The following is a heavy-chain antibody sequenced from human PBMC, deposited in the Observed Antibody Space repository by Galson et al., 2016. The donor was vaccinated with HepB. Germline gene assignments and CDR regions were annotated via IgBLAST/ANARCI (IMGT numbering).Heavy chain of an antibody. V-gene: IGHV3-23*01. CDR3: AKDFGYSSGYNQYHYAMDV. CDR2: ISASGGTK. J-gene: IGHJ6*02. D-gene: IGHD6-19*01. Sequence: SLRLSCAASKFAFSSYDMNWVRQAPGEGLEWVSQISASGGTKYYADSVKGRFTISRDNSKNTLYLQMNSLRVEDTAVYYCAKDFGYSSGYNQYHYAMDVWGQGTTVTVSS. CDR1: KFAFSSYD.